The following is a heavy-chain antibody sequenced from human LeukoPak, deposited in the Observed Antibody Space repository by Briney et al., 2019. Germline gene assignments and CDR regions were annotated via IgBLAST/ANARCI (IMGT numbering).Heavy chain of an antibody. Sequence: GGSLRLSCTASGFTFSSYSMNWVRQAPGKGLEWVSSISSSSSYIYYADSVKGRFTISRDNAKNSLYLQMNSLRAEDTAVYYCARDRDRIAVAGTAFDIWGQGTMVTVSS. CDR3: ARDRDRIAVAGTAFDI. J-gene: IGHJ3*02. D-gene: IGHD6-19*01. V-gene: IGHV3-21*01. CDR1: GFTFSSYS. CDR2: ISSSSSYI.